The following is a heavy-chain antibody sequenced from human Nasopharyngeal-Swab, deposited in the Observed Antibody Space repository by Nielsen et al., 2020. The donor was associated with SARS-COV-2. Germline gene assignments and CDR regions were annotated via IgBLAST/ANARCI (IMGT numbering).Heavy chain of an antibody. CDR3: ARAYYYDSSGRHFDY. D-gene: IGHD3-22*01. Sequence: WIRQPPGKALEWLALIYWDDDKRYSPSLKSRLTITKDTSKNQVVLTMTNMDPVDTATYYCARAYYYDSSGRHFDYWGQGTLVTVSS. CDR2: IYWDDDK. V-gene: IGHV2-5*02. J-gene: IGHJ4*02.